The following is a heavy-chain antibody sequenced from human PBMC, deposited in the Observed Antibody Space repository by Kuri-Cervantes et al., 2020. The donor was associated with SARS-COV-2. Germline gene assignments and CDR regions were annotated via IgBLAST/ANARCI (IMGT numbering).Heavy chain of an antibody. CDR3: AKLRGDYGRGY. V-gene: IGHV3-23*01. J-gene: IGHJ4*02. CDR2: ISGSGGST. Sequence: GESLKISCAASGFTFDDYAMHWVRQAPGKGLEWVSAISGSGGSTYYADSVKGRFTISRDNSKNTLYLQMNSLRAEDTAVYYCAKLRGDYGRGYWGQGTLVTVSS. D-gene: IGHD4-17*01. CDR1: GFTFDDYA.